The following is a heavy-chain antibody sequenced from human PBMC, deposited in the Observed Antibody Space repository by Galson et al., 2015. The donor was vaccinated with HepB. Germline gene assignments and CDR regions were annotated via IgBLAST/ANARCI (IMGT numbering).Heavy chain of an antibody. CDR2: INHSGST. D-gene: IGHD4-11*01. V-gene: IGHV4-34*09. Sequence: TLSLTCAVYGGSFSGYYWSWIRQPPGKGLEWIGGINHSGSTNYNPSLKSRVTISVDTSKNQFSLKLSSVTAADTAVYYCARAGADSNGYYYYYMDVWGKGTTVTVSS. CDR3: ARAGADSNGYYYYYMDV. CDR1: GGSFSGYY. J-gene: IGHJ6*03.